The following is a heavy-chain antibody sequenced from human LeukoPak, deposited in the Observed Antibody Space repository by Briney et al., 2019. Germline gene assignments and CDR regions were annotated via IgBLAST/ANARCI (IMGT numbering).Heavy chain of an antibody. CDR1: GGSISSSTYY. CDR2: MYSSGST. Sequence: SETLSLTCTVSGGSISSSTYYWGWIRQSPGKGLEWIVIMYSSGSTNYKPSLKSRVTISVDTSKNQFSLKLNSVTAADTAVYYCASLHQVRGLTVFDYWGQGALVTISS. J-gene: IGHJ4*02. CDR3: ASLHQVRGLTVFDY. V-gene: IGHV4-39*01. D-gene: IGHD3-10*01.